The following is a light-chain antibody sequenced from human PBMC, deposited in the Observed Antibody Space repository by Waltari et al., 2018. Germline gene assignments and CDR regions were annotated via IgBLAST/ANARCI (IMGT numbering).Light chain of an antibody. CDR2: DVS. J-gene: IGLJ3*02. Sequence: QSALTQPASVSGSPGQSITISCTGTSSDVGAYNYVSWYQQHPGTAPKLMIYDVSNRPSGFSDRFSGSKSGNTSSLTISVLQAEDEAYYYCSSYTSCSTLWVFGGGTKLTVL. CDR3: SSYTSCSTLWV. CDR1: SSDVGAYNY. V-gene: IGLV2-14*03.